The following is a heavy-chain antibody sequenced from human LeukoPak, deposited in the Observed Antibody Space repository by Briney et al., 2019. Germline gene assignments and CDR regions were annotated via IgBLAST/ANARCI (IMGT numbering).Heavy chain of an antibody. D-gene: IGHD2-8*01. J-gene: IGHJ3*02. CDR2: IYYSGST. CDR3: ASPMAMVYAILDAFDI. Sequence: SETLSLTCTVSGGSISSSSYYWGWIRQPPGTGLEWIGSIYYSGSTYYNPSLKSRVTISVDTSKNQFSLKLSSMTAADTAVYYCASPMAMVYAILDAFDIWGQGTMVTVSS. CDR1: GGSISSSSYY. V-gene: IGHV4-39*01.